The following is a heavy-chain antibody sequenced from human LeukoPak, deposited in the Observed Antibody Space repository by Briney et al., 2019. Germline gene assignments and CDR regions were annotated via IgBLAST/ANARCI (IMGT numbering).Heavy chain of an antibody. CDR1: GGSCSGYY. J-gene: IGHJ3*02. V-gene: IGHV4-34*01. Sequence: SETLSLTCAVYGGSCSGYYWSWIRQPPGKGLEWIGEINHSGSTNYNPSLKSRVTISVDTSKNQFSLKLSSVTAADTAVYYCARLITGTTTAFDIWGQGTMVTVSS. CDR2: INHSGST. D-gene: IGHD1-7*01. CDR3: ARLITGTTTAFDI.